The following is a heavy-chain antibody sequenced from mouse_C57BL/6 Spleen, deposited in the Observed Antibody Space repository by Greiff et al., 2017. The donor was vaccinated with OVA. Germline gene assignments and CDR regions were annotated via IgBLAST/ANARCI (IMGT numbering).Heavy chain of an antibody. Sequence: QVQLQQSGAELVRPGASVTLSCKASGYTFTDYEMHWVKQTPVHGLEWIGAIAPETGGTAYNQKFKGKAILTADKSSSTAYMELRSLTSEDSAVYYCTRGGLRDAMDYWGQGTSVTVSS. J-gene: IGHJ4*01. CDR1: GYTFTDYE. V-gene: IGHV1-15*01. CDR3: TRGGLRDAMDY. CDR2: IAPETGGT. D-gene: IGHD2-2*01.